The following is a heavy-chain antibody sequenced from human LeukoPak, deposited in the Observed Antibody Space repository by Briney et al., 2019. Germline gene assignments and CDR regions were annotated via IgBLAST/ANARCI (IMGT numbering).Heavy chain of an antibody. Sequence: GGSLRLSCAASGFTFEDYAMHWVRQAPGKGLEWVSGISWNSGSIGYADSVKGRFTISRDNAKNSLYLQMNSLRAEDTALYYCAKGTYYDILTGFDYWGQGTLVTVSS. CDR3: AKGTYYDILTGFDY. CDR2: ISWNSGSI. D-gene: IGHD3-9*01. J-gene: IGHJ4*02. V-gene: IGHV3-9*01. CDR1: GFTFEDYA.